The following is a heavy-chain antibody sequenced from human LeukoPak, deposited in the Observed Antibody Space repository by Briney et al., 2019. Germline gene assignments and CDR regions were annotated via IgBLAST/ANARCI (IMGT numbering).Heavy chain of an antibody. CDR2: ISVSGVST. Sequence: GGSLRLSCAASGFTFSTYGMSWVRQAPGKGLEWVSDISVSGVSTYYADSVKGRFTISRDNSKNTLYLQMNSLRAEDTAVYYCARRAGAYSHPYDYWGQGTLVTVSS. J-gene: IGHJ4*02. CDR1: GFTFSTYG. V-gene: IGHV3-23*01. D-gene: IGHD4/OR15-4a*01. CDR3: ARRAGAYSHPYDY.